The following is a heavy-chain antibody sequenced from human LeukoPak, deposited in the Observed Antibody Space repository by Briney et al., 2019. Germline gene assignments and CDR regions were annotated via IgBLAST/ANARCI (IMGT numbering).Heavy chain of an antibody. J-gene: IGHJ4*02. CDR2: ISYDGSNK. CDR1: GFTFSSYA. D-gene: IGHD4-17*01. V-gene: IGHV3-30-3*02. Sequence: GGSLRLSCAASGFTFSSYAMHWVRQAPGKGLEWVAVISYDGSNKYYADSVKGRFTISRDNSKNTLYLQMNSLRAEDTAVYYCAKCVWTGDYRVPFDYWGQGTLVTVSS. CDR3: AKCVWTGDYRVPFDY.